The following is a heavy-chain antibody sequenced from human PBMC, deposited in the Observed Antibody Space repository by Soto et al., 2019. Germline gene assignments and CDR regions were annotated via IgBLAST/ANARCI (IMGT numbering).Heavy chain of an antibody. CDR1: GYTFTDYY. Sequence: GASVKVSCKTSGYTFTDYYLHWVRQAPGQGLEWMGWINPSSGSAHPAQKFQGSVTLTRDTSMTTVFMELTRLTSDDSAVYYCARGDSSPWVFDYWGQGTLVTVSS. D-gene: IGHD6-19*01. CDR2: INPSSGSA. V-gene: IGHV1-2*04. CDR3: ARGDSSPWVFDY. J-gene: IGHJ4*02.